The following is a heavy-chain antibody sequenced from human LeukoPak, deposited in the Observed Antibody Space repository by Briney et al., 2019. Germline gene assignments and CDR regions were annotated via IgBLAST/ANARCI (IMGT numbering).Heavy chain of an antibody. CDR3: ARQRGSGSYSSYYYYYGMDV. Sequence: SETLSLTCAVYGGSFSGYYWSWIRQPPGKGLEWIGEINHSGSTNYNPSLKSRVTISVDTSKNQFSLKLSSVTAADTAVYYCARQRGSGSYSSYYYYYGMDVWGQGTTATVSS. D-gene: IGHD3-10*01. CDR1: GGSFSGYY. CDR2: INHSGST. J-gene: IGHJ6*02. V-gene: IGHV4-34*01.